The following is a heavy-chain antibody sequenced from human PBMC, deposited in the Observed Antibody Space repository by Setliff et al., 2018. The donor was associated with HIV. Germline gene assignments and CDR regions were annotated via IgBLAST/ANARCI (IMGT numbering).Heavy chain of an antibody. D-gene: IGHD6-19*01. Sequence: KPSETLSLTCTVSGHSTGGAFYGGWIRQSPGKGLEWIGTIYHNGNTFYPPSLESRITVSLDTSKKTFSLKIKSVTAADTAVYYCARGISPAAAGNWRYYYLDVWGKGTTVTVSS. V-gene: IGHV4-38-2*02. J-gene: IGHJ6*03. CDR3: ARGISPAAAGNWRYYYLDV. CDR1: GHSTGGAFY. CDR2: IYHNGNT.